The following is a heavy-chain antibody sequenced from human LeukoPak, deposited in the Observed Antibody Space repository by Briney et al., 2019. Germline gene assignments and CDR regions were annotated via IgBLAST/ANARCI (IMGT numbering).Heavy chain of an antibody. CDR2: IYYSGST. CDR3: ARAPGLHKTTSYYYDSSGYYPLDAFDI. Sequence: SETPSLTCTVSGGSISSGGYYWSWIRQHPGKGLEWIGYIYYSGSTYYNPSLKSRVTISVDTSKNQFSLKLSSVTAADTAVYYCARAPGLHKTTSYYYDSSGYYPLDAFDIWGQGTMVTVSS. V-gene: IGHV4-31*03. D-gene: IGHD3-22*01. CDR1: GGSISSGGYY. J-gene: IGHJ3*02.